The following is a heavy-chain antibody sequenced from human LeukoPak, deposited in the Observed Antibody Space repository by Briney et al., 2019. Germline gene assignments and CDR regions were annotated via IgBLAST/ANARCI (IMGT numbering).Heavy chain of an antibody. CDR1: GFPFNSYA. D-gene: IGHD2-21*01. V-gene: IGHV3-23*01. Sequence: GGSLRLSCEVSGFPFNSYAMNWVRQAPGKGLEWVSGIDNSGYATYHADSVKGRFTISRDNAKDTLYMQMNGLRVEDTAVYYCARVSIRTQNFDYWSQGTRVTVSS. CDR2: IDNSGYAT. J-gene: IGHJ4*02. CDR3: ARVSIRTQNFDY.